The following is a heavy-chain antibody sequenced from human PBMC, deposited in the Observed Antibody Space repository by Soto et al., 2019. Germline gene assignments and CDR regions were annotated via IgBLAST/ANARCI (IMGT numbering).Heavy chain of an antibody. D-gene: IGHD3-10*01. V-gene: IGHV4-34*01. CDR1: GGSFSGYY. J-gene: IGHJ2*01. Sequence: QVHLQQWGAGLLKPSETLSLTCAVYGGSFSGYYWSWIRQPPGQGLEWIGEINHSGSTNYNPSLKRRLSISVGTSNNQFSLKLSSVTAADTAVYYCARGRGDGYNQHWYFDLWGRGTLVTVSS. CDR3: ARGRGDGYNQHWYFDL. CDR2: INHSGST.